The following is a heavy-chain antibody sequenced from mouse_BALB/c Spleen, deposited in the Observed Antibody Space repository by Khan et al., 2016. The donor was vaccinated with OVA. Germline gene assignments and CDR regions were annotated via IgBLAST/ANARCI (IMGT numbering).Heavy chain of an antibody. Sequence: VKLVESGADLMKPGASVKISCKVAGYTFSSYWIEWIKQRPGHGLEWIGEILPGSGSTNCNEKFKGKATFTADTSSNTAYMKLSSLTSEDSAVYYCARVNSGNRNYFDYWGQGTTLTVSS. V-gene: IGHV1-9*01. CDR1: GYTFSSYW. CDR2: ILPGSGST. CDR3: ARVNSGNRNYFDY. J-gene: IGHJ2*01. D-gene: IGHD1-1*01.